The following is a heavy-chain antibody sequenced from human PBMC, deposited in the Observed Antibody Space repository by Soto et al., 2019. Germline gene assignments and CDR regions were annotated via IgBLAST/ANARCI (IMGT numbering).Heavy chain of an antibody. CDR3: AKEGGRGGGSFDY. Sequence: EVQLLESGGGLVQPGGSLRLSCAASSSCAMSWVRQAPGKGLEWVSAISGSGGSTYYADSVKGRFTISRDNSKNTLYLQMNSLRAEDTAVYYCAKEGGRGGGSFDYWGQGTPVTVSS. V-gene: IGHV3-23*01. CDR2: ISGSGGST. J-gene: IGHJ4*02. CDR1: SSCA. D-gene: IGHD3-16*01.